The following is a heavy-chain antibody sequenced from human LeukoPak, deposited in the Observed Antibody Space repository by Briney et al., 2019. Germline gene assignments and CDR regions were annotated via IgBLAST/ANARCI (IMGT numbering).Heavy chain of an antibody. D-gene: IGHD6-19*01. J-gene: IGHJ4*02. CDR1: GYTFTNYG. V-gene: IGHV1-18*01. CDR3: ARDHVSPAVVGSGSGY. CDR2: ISGDDGNT. Sequence: GASVKVSCKASGYTFTNYGISWVRHAPGQGLEWMGWISGDDGNTNYAQRFQGRVTMTTDTSTSTAYMELRSLRSDDTAVYYCARDHVSPAVVGSGSGYWGQGTLVTVSS.